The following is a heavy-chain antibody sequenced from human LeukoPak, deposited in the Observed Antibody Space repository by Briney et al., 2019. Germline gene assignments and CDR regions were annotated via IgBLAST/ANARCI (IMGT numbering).Heavy chain of an antibody. CDR1: GDSISSYY. V-gene: IGHV4-59*13. Sequence: SETLSLTCTVSGDSISSYYWTWIRQPPGKGLEWIGYIYYSASTNYNPSLRSRVTISVDTSKNQFSLELSSVTAADTAVYYCARVGFGNTPHPIDYWGQGALVTVSS. CDR2: IYYSAST. D-gene: IGHD4-23*01. CDR3: ARVGFGNTPHPIDY. J-gene: IGHJ4*02.